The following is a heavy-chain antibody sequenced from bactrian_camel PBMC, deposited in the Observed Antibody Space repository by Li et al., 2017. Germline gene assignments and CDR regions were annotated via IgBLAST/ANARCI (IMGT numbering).Heavy chain of an antibody. CDR1: GYTYNRQR. CDR2: IDQYGVT. J-gene: IGHJ6*01. V-gene: IGHV3S26*01. Sequence: HVQLVESGGGSVQAGGSLRLSCTAFGYTYNRQRMTWFRQAPGKEREGVVTIDQYGVTTYADFVQGRFSISKDVADPDTTLTLQMNSLKPEDTATYYCAGPSGPGSTSVPGMLGCFFGSWGQGTQVTVS. CDR3: AGPSGPGSTSVPGMLGCFFGS. D-gene: IGHD5*01.